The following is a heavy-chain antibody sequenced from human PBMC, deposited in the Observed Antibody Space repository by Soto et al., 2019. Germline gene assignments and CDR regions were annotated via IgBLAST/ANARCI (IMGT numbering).Heavy chain of an antibody. J-gene: IGHJ5*02. V-gene: IGHV1-18*04. Sequence: QVKLVQSGAEVKKPGASVKISCKASGYTFATYGFSWVRQAPGQGLEWMGWISPYNGNTHYAQKYQGRVTMTTETATSTAFMELRTLTSEDTAVYYCARVPTPTRGDSNKNNWLDPWGQGTLVTVSS. CDR2: ISPYNGNT. CDR1: GYTFATYG. CDR3: ARVPTPTRGDSNKNNWLDP. D-gene: IGHD2-15*01.